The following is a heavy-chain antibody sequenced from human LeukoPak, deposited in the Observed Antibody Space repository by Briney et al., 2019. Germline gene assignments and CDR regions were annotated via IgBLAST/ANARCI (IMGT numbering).Heavy chain of an antibody. V-gene: IGHV6-1*01. CDR1: GDSVSTTSSI. CDR3: ARRRHANNGVDV. CDR2: TYYRSKWNY. Sequence: SQTVSLTCAISGDSVSTTSSIWNWIRRSPSRGLEWLGRTYYRSKWNYDYAQSVKSRITISPDTSENRFSLQLQFVTPEDSAVYYCARRRHANNGVDVWGQGTTVTVSS. J-gene: IGHJ6*02.